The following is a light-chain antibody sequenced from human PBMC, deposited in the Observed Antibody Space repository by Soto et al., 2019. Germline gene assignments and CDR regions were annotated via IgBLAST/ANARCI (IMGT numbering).Light chain of an antibody. CDR3: QQYNSYWT. J-gene: IGKJ1*01. V-gene: IGKV1-5*03. CDR1: QSISSW. CDR2: KAS. Sequence: DIQMTQSPSTLSASVGDRVTITCRASQSISSWLAWYQQKPGKAPKLLIYKASSLESGVPSRFSGSGSGKEFSLTISSLQPDDFASYSGQQYNSYWTFGQGTKVEI.